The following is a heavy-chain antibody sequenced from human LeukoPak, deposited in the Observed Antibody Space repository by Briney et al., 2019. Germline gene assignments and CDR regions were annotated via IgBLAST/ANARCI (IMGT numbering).Heavy chain of an antibody. CDR1: GGSISSSSYY. Sequence: SETLSLTCTVSGGSISSSSYYWGWIRQPPGKGLEWIGSIYYSGSTYYNPSLKSRVTISVDTSKNQFSLKLSSVTAADTAVYYCARPYSSSWYDLYYFDYWGQGTLVTASS. J-gene: IGHJ4*02. CDR2: IYYSGST. D-gene: IGHD6-13*01. V-gene: IGHV4-39*01. CDR3: ARPYSSSWYDLYYFDY.